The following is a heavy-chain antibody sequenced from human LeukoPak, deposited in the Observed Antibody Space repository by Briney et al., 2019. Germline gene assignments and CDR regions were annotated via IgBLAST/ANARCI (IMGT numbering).Heavy chain of an antibody. CDR2: TSGSGGRT. CDR3: AREVSEGFDF. CDR1: GFTFSNYA. J-gene: IGHJ4*02. Sequence: GGSLRLSCAASGFTFSNYAMTWVRQAPGKGLEWVSGTSGSGGRTNYADSVKGRFAISRDNAKNSLYLQMNSLRAEDTAVYYCAREVSEGFDFWGQGTLVTVSS. V-gene: IGHV3-23*01. D-gene: IGHD3-22*01.